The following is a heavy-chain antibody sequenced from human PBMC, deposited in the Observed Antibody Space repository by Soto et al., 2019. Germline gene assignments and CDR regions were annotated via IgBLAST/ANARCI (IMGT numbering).Heavy chain of an antibody. D-gene: IGHD1-1*01. J-gene: IGHJ6*02. CDR1: GGSISSYY. CDR2: IYYSGST. V-gene: IGHV4-59*01. CDR3: AREGAPGTPYHYYGMDV. Sequence: SETLSLTCTVSGGSISSYYWSWIRQPPGKGLEWIGYIYYSGSTNYNPSLKSRVTISVDTSKNQFSLKLSSVTAADTAVYYCAREGAPGTPYHYYGMDVWGQGTTVTVSS.